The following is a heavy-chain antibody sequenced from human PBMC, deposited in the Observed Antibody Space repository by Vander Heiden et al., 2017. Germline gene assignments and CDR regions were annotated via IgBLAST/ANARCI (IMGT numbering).Heavy chain of an antibody. V-gene: IGHV2-5*01. CDR3: AYHYWFFHV. J-gene: IGHJ2*01. CDR1: GFSLMPSGVG. CDR2: IYWNDLK. Sequence: QLTLKESGPTLVKPTQTLTLTCTFSGFSLMPSGVGVGWLRQPPGKAPEWLALIYWNDLKRYSPSLNNRLFITMDTSKDQVVLTMTNMDPLDTATYYCAYHYWFFHVWGRGTLVTVSS.